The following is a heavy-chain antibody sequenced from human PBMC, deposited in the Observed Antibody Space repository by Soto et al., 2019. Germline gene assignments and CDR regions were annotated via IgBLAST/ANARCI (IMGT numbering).Heavy chain of an antibody. V-gene: IGHV1-18*01. CDR1: GYTFTSYG. CDR2: ITTDKGKT. CDR3: ATRSPAFDY. Sequence: QVQLVQSGPEVKKPGASVKVSCKTSGYTFTSYGITWVRQAPGQGLEWMGWITTDKGKTTYAQKFQGRVTMTTDTSTSTPYMERRSLRSDDTAVYYCATRSPAFDYWGQGTLVTVSS. J-gene: IGHJ4*02.